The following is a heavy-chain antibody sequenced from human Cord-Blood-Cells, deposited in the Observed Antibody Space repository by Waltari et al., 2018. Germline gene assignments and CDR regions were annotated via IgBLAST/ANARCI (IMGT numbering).Heavy chain of an antibody. D-gene: IGHD2-2*01. V-gene: IGHV4-39*01. J-gene: IGHJ3*02. Sequence: LQLQASGPGLVKPSETLSRTCTVSGASISTSISSWGWIRQPPGKGLEWIGSIYYSGSTYYNPSLKSRVTISVDTSKNQFSLKLSSVTAADTAVYYCARRYQLLDAFDIWGQGTMVTVSS. CDR2: IYYSGST. CDR3: ARRYQLLDAFDI. CDR1: GASISTSISS.